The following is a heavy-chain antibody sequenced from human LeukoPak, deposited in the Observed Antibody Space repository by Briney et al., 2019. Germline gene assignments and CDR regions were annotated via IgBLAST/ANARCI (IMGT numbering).Heavy chain of an antibody. CDR3: ARAPPYCGGDCSDWYFDL. J-gene: IGHJ2*01. CDR2: ISRGAASI. Sequence: GGSLRLSCEASGFTFSSYSMNWVRQAPGKGLEWVSSISRGAASIYYADSLKGRFTISRDNARNSLYLQMNSLRAEDTAVYYCARAPPYCGGDCSDWYFDLWGRGTLVSVSS. V-gene: IGHV3-21*01. CDR1: GFTFSSYS. D-gene: IGHD2-21*02.